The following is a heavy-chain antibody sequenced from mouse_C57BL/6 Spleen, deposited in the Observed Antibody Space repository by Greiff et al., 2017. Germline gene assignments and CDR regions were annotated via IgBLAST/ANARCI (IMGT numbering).Heavy chain of an antibody. CDR2: IFPGSGST. Sequence: VQLQQSGPELVKPGASVKISCKASCYTFTDYYINWVKQRPGQGLEWIGWIFPGSGSTYYNEKFKGKATLTVDQSSSTAYMLLSSLTSEDSAVXFCARRSVYSVNSWGPCTTRPGFS. CDR1: CYTFTDYY. D-gene: IGHD1-1*01. V-gene: IGHV1-75*01. J-gene: IGHJ2*01. CDR3: ARRSVYSVNS.